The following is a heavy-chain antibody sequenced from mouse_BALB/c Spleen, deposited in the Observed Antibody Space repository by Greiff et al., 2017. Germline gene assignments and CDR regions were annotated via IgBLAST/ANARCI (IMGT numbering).Heavy chain of an antibody. CDR1: GFTFSSYA. CDR3: ARGGYGSSYAWFAY. J-gene: IGHJ3*01. CDR2: ISSGGST. D-gene: IGHD1-1*01. V-gene: IGHV5-6-5*01. Sequence: EVNLVESGGGLVKPGGSLKLSCAASGFTFSSYAMSWVRQTPEKRLEWVASISSGGSTYYPDSVKGRFTISRDNARNILYLQMSSLRSEDTAMYYCARGGYGSSYAWFAYWGQGTLVTVSA.